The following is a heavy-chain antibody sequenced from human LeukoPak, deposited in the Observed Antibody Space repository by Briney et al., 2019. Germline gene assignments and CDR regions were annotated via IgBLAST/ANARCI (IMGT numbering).Heavy chain of an antibody. CDR3: ARTLHPRDGYNSSPYAIDY. CDR1: GFTFSSYA. D-gene: IGHD5-24*01. J-gene: IGHJ4*02. V-gene: IGHV3-23*01. CDR2: ISGSGGST. Sequence: HTGGSLRLSCAASGFTFSSYAMNWVRQAPGKGLEWVSGISGSGGSTYYADSVKGRFTISRDNSKNTLYLQMNSLRVEDTAVYYCARTLHPRDGYNSSPYAIDYWGQGTLVTVSS.